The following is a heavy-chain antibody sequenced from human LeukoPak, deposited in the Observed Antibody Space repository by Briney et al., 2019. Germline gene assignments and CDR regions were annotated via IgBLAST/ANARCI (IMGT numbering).Heavy chain of an antibody. Sequence: GGSLRLSCAASGFTFSSYWMSWVRQAPGKGQEWVANIKQDGSEKYYVDSVKGRFTISRDNAKNSLYLQLNSLRAEDTAVYYCARATSGSRDGYNWRFDYWGQGTLVTVSS. J-gene: IGHJ4*02. D-gene: IGHD5-24*01. CDR1: GFTFSSYW. CDR3: ARATSGSRDGYNWRFDY. CDR2: IKQDGSEK. V-gene: IGHV3-7*01.